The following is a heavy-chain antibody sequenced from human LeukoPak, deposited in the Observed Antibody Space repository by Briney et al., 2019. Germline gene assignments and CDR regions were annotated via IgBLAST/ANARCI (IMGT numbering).Heavy chain of an antibody. J-gene: IGHJ4*02. V-gene: IGHV3-23*01. CDR2: SGDSDGST. CDR3: AKGGCRGTCNPPAY. Sequence: GGSLRLSCAASGFTFSGSGMSWVRQAPGKGLEWISSSGDSDGSTYYADSLKGRFTISRGNSKNTLYLQMNNLRAEDTAVYYCAKGGCRGTCNPPAYWGQGALVTVS. CDR1: GFTFSGSG. D-gene: IGHD2-15*01.